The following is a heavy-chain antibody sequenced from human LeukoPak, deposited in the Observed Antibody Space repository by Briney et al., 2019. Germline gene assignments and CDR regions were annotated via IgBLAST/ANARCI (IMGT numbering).Heavy chain of an antibody. V-gene: IGHV3-7*01. J-gene: IGHJ4*02. D-gene: IGHD4-11*01. CDR2: IKEDGSVK. Sequence: GGSLRLSCVASGFTFSNYWMSWLRQAPGKGQEWMANIKEDGSVKYYVDSLEGRFTISRDNAKNSLYLQMNSLRAEDTAVYYCARDHDYQSFDYWGQGTLVTVSS. CDR3: ARDHDYQSFDY. CDR1: GFTFSNYW.